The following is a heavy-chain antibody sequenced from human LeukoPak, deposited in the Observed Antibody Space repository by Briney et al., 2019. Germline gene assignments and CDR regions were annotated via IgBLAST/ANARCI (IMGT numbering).Heavy chain of an antibody. J-gene: IGHJ6*03. CDR2: IYYSGST. CDR3: ARMKYRGATEAYYMDV. Sequence: SETLSPTCTVSGGSISSYYWSWIRQPPGKGLEWIGYIYYSGSTNYNPSLKSRVTISVDTSKNQFSLKLSSVTAADTAVYYCARMKYRGATEAYYMDVWGKGTTVTVSS. V-gene: IGHV4-59*01. CDR1: GGSISSYY. D-gene: IGHD1-26*01.